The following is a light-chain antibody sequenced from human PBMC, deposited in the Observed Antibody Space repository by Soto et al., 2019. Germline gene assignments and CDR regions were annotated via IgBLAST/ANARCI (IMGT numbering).Light chain of an antibody. CDR1: IGIKD. V-gene: IGLV3-21*04. CDR2: YDS. J-gene: IGLJ3*02. CDR3: QVWGGSSDHLWV. Sequence: SYELTQPPSVSVAPGKTARITCGRDIGIKDVHWYQQKPGQAPVLVMYYDSDRPSGIPERFSGSNSGNTATLTISGVEAGDEADYYCQVWGGSSDHLWVFGGGTKVTVL.